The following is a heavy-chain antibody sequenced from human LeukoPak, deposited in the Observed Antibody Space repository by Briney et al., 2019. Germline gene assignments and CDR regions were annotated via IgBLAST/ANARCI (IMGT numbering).Heavy chain of an antibody. CDR1: GYTFTSYA. J-gene: IGHJ4*01. V-gene: IGHV1-3*01. CDR2: INAGNGNT. CDR3: AALGYCSGGSCTDFDY. Sequence: ASVKVSCKASGYTFTSYAMHWVRQAPGQRLEWMGWINAGNGNTKYSQKFQGRVTITRDTSASTAYMELSSLRSEDTAVYYCAALGYCSGGSCTDFDYWGQEPWSPSPQ. D-gene: IGHD2-15*01.